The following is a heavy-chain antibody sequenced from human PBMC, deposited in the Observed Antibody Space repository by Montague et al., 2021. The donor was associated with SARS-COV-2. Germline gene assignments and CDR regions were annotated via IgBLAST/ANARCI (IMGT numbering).Heavy chain of an antibody. CDR2: MYYSGSI. D-gene: IGHD3-10*01. Sequence: SETLSLTCTVSGGSISSSSYYWGWIRQPPGKGLEWIGNMYYSGSIYYNPSLKSRVTISIDTSKNQFSLKLSSVTAADTAVYYCARDDIVLQGVTKGMDVWGQGTTVTVSS. CDR1: GGSISSSSYY. J-gene: IGHJ6*02. CDR3: ARDDIVLQGVTKGMDV. V-gene: IGHV4-39*07.